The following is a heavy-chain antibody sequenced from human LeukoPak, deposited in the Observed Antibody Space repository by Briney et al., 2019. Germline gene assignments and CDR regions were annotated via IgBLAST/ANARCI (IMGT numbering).Heavy chain of an antibody. CDR3: ARGDRITAAGT. V-gene: IGHV4-59*01. CDR1: GGSISSYY. Sequence: SETLSLTCTVSGGSISSYYWSWIRQPPGKGLEWIGYIYYSGSTNYNPSLKSRVTISVDTSKNQFSLKLNSVTAADTAVYYCARGDRITAAGTWGQGTLVTVSS. D-gene: IGHD6-13*01. J-gene: IGHJ4*02. CDR2: IYYSGST.